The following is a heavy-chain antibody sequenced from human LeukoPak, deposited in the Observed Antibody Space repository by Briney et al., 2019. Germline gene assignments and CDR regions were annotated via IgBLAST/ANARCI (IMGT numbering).Heavy chain of an antibody. CDR2: ISYDGSNK. V-gene: IGHV3-30-3*01. CDR3: ARVSIGWYHFDY. D-gene: IGHD6-19*01. Sequence: GGSLRLSCAASGFTFSSYAMHWVRQAPGKGLEWVAVISYDGSNKYYADSVKGRFTISRDNSKNTLYLQMNSLRAEDTAVYYCARVSIGWYHFDYWGQGTLVTVSS. CDR1: GFTFSSYA. J-gene: IGHJ4*02.